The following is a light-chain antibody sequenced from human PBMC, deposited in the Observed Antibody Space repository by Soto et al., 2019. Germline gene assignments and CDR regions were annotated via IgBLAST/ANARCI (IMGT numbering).Light chain of an antibody. J-gene: IGLJ2*01. Sequence: QSVLTQTPSAPGTPGQRVTISCSGSNSNMGRNYVYWYQQVPGTAPKLLMYRNDVRPSGVPDRITGSKSGTSASLAISGLRSEDEADYYCAVWDSSLNGVAFGGGTKLTVL. CDR3: AVWDSSLNGVA. CDR2: RND. V-gene: IGLV1-47*01. CDR1: NSNMGRNY.